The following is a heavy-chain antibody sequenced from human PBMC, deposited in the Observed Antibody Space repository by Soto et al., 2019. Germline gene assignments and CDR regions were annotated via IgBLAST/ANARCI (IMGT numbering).Heavy chain of an antibody. CDR2: INPNSGGT. CDR1: GYTFTGYY. V-gene: IGHV1-2*04. CDR3: ARGPLAAAGYGYYYYYMDV. D-gene: IGHD6-13*01. Sequence: QVQLVQSGAEVKKPGASVKVSCKASGYTFTGYYMHWVRQAPGQGLEWMGWINPNSGGTNDAQKFQGWVTMTRDTSISTAYMELSRLRSDDTAVYYCARGPLAAAGYGYYYYYMDVWGKGTTVTVSS. J-gene: IGHJ6*03.